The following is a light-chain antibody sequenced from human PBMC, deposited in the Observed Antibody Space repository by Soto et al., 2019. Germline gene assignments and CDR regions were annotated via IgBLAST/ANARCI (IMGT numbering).Light chain of an antibody. CDR3: QQYISYCT. Sequence: DIQMTQSPSTLSASVGDRVTITCRASQSISSWLAWYQQKPGKAPKLLIYKASSLESGVPSRFSGSGSGTEFTLTISSLQPDDFATYYCQQYISYCTFGQGPKWKS. CDR1: QSISSW. V-gene: IGKV1-5*03. J-gene: IGKJ1*01. CDR2: KAS.